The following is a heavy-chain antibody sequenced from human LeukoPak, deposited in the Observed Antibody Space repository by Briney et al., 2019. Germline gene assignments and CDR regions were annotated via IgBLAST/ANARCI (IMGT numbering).Heavy chain of an antibody. V-gene: IGHV4-61*05. D-gene: IGHD3-22*01. J-gene: IGHJ4*02. CDR1: GGSISTSNYY. Sequence: SETLSLTCTVSGGSISTSNYYWGWIRQPPGKGLEWIGNIYTSGSTNYNPSLKSRVTMSVDTSKNQFSLKLSSVTAADTAVYYCARGPEYYDSSGYYSPLSYWGQGTLVTVSS. CDR2: IYTSGST. CDR3: ARGPEYYDSSGYYSPLSY.